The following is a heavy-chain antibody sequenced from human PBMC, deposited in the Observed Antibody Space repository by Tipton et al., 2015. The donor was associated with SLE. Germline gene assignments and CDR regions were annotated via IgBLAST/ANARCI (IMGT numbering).Heavy chain of an antibody. CDR2: IIPIFGTA. J-gene: IGHJ3*02. CDR1: GGTFSSYA. V-gene: IGHV1-69*06. Sequence: QVQLVQSGAEVKKPGSSVKVSCKASGGTFSSYAISWVRQAPGQGLEWMGGIIPIFGTASYAQKFQGRVTMTRDTSTSTVYMELSSLRSEDTAVYYCASLTGDYSAFDIWGQGTMVTVSS. D-gene: IGHD3-9*01. CDR3: ASLTGDYSAFDI.